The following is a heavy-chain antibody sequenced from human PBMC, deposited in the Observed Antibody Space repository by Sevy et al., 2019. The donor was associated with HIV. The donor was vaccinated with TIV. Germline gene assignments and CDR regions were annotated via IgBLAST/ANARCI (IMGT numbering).Heavy chain of an antibody. Sequence: GGSLRLSCAASGFTFSTYAMSWVRQAPGKGLEWVGHIKSKTDGGTTDYAAPVKGRFTISRDDSKNTLFLQMTSLKTEDTAVYYCTTGGSILQHWGQGILLTVSS. V-gene: IGHV3-15*01. D-gene: IGHD2-21*01. J-gene: IGHJ4*02. CDR3: TTGGSILQH. CDR1: GFTFSTYA. CDR2: IKSKTDGGTT.